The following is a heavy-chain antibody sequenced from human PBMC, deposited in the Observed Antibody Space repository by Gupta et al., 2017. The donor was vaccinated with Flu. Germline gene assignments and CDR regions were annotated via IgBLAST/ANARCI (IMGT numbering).Heavy chain of an antibody. V-gene: IGHV3-23*01. D-gene: IGHD3-3*01. J-gene: IGHJ4*02. CDR3: VKEGGRYDFGSGYYGTFDY. Sequence: EVQLLESGGGLVQPGGSLRPSCAASGFSFSSYAMNWVREGPGKGLEWVSGISASGARTYYADSLKGRFTISRDNSKNTLTLQVNALRAEDTAIYYCVKEGGRYDFGSGYYGTFDYWGQGSLVTVSA. CDR1: GFSFSSYA. CDR2: ISASGART.